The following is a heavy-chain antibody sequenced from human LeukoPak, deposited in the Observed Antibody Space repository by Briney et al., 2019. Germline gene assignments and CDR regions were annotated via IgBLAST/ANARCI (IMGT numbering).Heavy chain of an antibody. CDR2: ISYDGSNK. V-gene: IGHV3-30*03. D-gene: IGHD3-16*02. CDR3: ARDYYDYVWGSYRYYFDY. J-gene: IGHJ4*02. CDR1: GFTFSSYS. Sequence: TGGSLRLSCAASGFTFSSYSMNWVRQAPGKGLEWVAVISYDGSNKYYADSVKGRFTISRDNSKNTLYLQMNSLRAEDTAVYYCARDYYDYVWGSYRYYFDYWGQGTLVTVSS.